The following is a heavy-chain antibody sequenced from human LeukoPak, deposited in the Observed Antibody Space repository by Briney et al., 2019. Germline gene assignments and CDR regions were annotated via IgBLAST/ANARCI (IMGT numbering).Heavy chain of an antibody. CDR1: GFTFDDYA. CDR3: AKSLAMTKVPLDY. V-gene: IGHV3-9*01. J-gene: IGHJ4*02. D-gene: IGHD2-2*01. Sequence: PGGSLRLSCAASGFTFDDYAMHWVRQAPGKGLEWVSGISWNSGSIGYADSVKGRFTISRDNAKNSLYLQMNSLRAEDTALYYCAKSLAMTKVPLDYWGQGTLVTVSS. CDR2: ISWNSGSI.